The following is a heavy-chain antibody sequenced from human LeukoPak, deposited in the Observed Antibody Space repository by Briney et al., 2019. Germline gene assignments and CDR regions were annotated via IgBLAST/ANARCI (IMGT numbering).Heavy chain of an antibody. D-gene: IGHD6-13*01. V-gene: IGHV4-59*01. CDR2: IYYSGST. J-gene: IGHJ5*02. CDR3: ARVFSSSWYWFDP. CDR1: GGSISSYY. Sequence: SETLSLTCTVSGGSISSYYWSWIRQPPGKGLEWIGYIYYSGSTNYNPSLKSRVTISVDTSKNQFSLKLSSVTAADTAVYYCARVFSSSWYWFDPWGQGTLVTVSS.